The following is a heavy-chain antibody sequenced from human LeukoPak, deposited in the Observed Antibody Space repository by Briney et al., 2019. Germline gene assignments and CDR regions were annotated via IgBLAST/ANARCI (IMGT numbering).Heavy chain of an antibody. CDR2: ISYDGSNK. J-gene: IGHJ4*02. Sequence: PGRSLRLSCAASGFTFSSYGMHWVRQAPGKGLEWVAVISYDGSNKYYADSVKGRFTISRDNSKNTLYPQMNSLRAEDTAVYYCAWGPKYYDFWSGYSPLSYWGQGTLVTVSS. CDR1: GFTFSSYG. CDR3: AWGPKYYDFWSGYSPLSY. V-gene: IGHV3-30*03. D-gene: IGHD3-3*01.